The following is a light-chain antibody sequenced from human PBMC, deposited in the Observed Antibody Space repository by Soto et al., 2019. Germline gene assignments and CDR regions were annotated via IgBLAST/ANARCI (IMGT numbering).Light chain of an antibody. Sequence: EKVMTQSPATLSVSPGKRVTLSCRAGQSVSTNLVWYQQKPGQAPRLLIYGASTRATGIPARFSGSGSGTEFTLTISSLQSEDFAIYYCQQYNKWPTLTFGGGTKVDIK. CDR3: QQYNKWPTLT. CDR1: QSVSTN. J-gene: IGKJ4*01. CDR2: GAS. V-gene: IGKV3-15*01.